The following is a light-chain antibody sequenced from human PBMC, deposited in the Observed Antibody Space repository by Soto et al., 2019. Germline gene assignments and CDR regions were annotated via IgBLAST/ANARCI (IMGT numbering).Light chain of an antibody. V-gene: IGLV2-8*01. J-gene: IGLJ1*01. CDR2: EVT. CDR1: SSDVGTYDY. Sequence: QSALTQPPSASGSPGQSVTISCTGTSSDVGTYDYVSWYQQHPGKAPKLMIYEVTKRPSGVPDRFSGSKSGNTASLTVSGLQSEDEADYYCVSFTTSRSYVFGTGTKVTVL. CDR3: VSFTTSRSYV.